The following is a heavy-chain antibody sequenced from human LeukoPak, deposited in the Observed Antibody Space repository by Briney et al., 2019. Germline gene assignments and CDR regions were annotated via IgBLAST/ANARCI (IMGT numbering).Heavy chain of an antibody. J-gene: IGHJ6*02. Sequence: PSETLSLTCTVSGGSISSYYWSWIRQPPGKGLEWIGYIYYSGSTNYNPSLKSRVTISVDTSKNQFSLKLSSVTAADTAVYYCARVSQYYYGMDVWGQGTTVTVSS. CDR1: GGSISSYY. V-gene: IGHV4-59*01. CDR2: IYYSGST. CDR3: ARVSQYYYGMDV.